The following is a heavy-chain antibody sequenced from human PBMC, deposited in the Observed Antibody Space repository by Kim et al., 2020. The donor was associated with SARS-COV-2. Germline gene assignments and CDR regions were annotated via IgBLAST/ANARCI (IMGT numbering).Heavy chain of an antibody. J-gene: IGHJ5*02. D-gene: IGHD2-2*01. CDR2: IKHSGST. CDR1: GGSFSGYY. V-gene: IGHV4-34*01. Sequence: SETLSLTCAVYGGSFSGYYWSWIRQPPGKGLEWIGEIKHSGSTNYNPSLKSRVTISVDTSKNQFSLKLSSVTAADTAVYYCAREVVPAATRSYWFDPWG. CDR3: AREVVPAATRSYWFDP.